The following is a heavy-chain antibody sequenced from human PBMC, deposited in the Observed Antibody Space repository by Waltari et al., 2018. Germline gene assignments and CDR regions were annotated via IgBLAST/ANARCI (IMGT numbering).Heavy chain of an antibody. D-gene: IGHD1-26*01. V-gene: IGHV3-7*01. J-gene: IGHJ5*02. CDR1: GFSFSLYW. CDR3: ARGGAS. Sequence: EVQLVESGGGLVQPGGSLRLSCAASGFSFSLYWMNWVRQAQGKGLEWVANIKQDGTEKYYVDSGRGRFTISRDNAKNSVYLQMNSLRDEDTAVYYCARGGASWGQGTLVTVSS. CDR2: IKQDGTEK.